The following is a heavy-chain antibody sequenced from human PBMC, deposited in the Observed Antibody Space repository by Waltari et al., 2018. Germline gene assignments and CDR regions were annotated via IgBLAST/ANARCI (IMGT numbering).Heavy chain of an antibody. CDR1: GGSISSGGSY. CDR3: ARASPGEEGSDEAEYFQH. CDR2: IYYRGST. Sequence: QVQLQESGPGLVKPSQTLSLTCTVSGGSISSGGSYWSWIRQHPGKGLEWIGYIYYRGSTYYNPSLKIRVTISVDTSKNQFSLKLSSVTAADTAVYYCARASPGEEGSDEAEYFQHWGQGTLVTVSS. J-gene: IGHJ1*01. D-gene: IGHD7-27*01. V-gene: IGHV4-31*03.